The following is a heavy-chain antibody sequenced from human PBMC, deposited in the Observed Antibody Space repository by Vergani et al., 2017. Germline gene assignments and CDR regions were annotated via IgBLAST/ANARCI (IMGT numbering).Heavy chain of an antibody. CDR1: GYPFTSYY. CDR2: INPSGGST. D-gene: IGHD3-10*01. J-gene: IGHJ6*03. CDR3: ATGPVRDHYMDV. V-gene: IGHV1-46*03. Sequence: QVQLVQSGAEVKKPGASVKVSCKASGYPFTSYYMHWVRQAPGQGLEWMGIINPSGGSTSYAQKFQGRVTMTRDTSTSTVYMELSSLRSEDTAVYYCATGPVRDHYMDVWGKGTTVTVSS.